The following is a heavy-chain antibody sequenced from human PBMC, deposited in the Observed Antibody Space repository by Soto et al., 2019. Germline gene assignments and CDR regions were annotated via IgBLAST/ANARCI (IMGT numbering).Heavy chain of an antibody. J-gene: IGHJ4*02. CDR3: ATSRITIFGVVIIRYFDY. Sequence: SVKVSCKASGFTFTSSAMQWVRQARGQRLEWIGWIVVGSGNTNYAQKFQERVTITRDMSTSTAYMELSSLRSEDTAVYYCATSRITIFGVVIIRYFDYWGQGTLVTVSS. D-gene: IGHD3-3*01. V-gene: IGHV1-58*02. CDR1: GFTFTSSA. CDR2: IVVGSGNT.